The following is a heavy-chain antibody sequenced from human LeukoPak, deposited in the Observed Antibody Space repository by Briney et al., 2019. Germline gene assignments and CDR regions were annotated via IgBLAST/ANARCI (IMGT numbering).Heavy chain of an antibody. D-gene: IGHD2-15*01. CDR1: GYTFTGYY. J-gene: IGHJ4*02. V-gene: IGHV1-2*02. CDR3: ATDPCSGGTCSMYHLDY. CDR2: INPNTGGT. Sequence: ASVKVSCKASGYTFTGYYIHWVRQAPGQGLEWMGWINPNTGGTNYAQRFQGRVTITRDTSINTAYMELTRLTSDDTAVYYCATDPCSGGTCSMYHLDYWGQGTLVTVSS.